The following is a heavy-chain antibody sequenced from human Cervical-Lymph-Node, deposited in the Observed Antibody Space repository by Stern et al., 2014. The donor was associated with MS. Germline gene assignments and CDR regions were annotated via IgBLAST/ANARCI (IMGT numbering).Heavy chain of an antibody. J-gene: IGHJ4*02. CDR1: GYSFTANW. D-gene: IGHD4-17*01. V-gene: IGHV5-51*01. Sequence: EVQLVEYRAEVKKFGESLKISCRGSGYSFTANWIAWVRQMPGKGLEWLGIIYPGNSDTIYSPSFQGQVPISADKSISTAYLQWSSLKASDTAMYYCARDYGDYAFDYWGQGTLVTVSS. CDR3: ARDYGDYAFDY. CDR2: IYPGNSDT.